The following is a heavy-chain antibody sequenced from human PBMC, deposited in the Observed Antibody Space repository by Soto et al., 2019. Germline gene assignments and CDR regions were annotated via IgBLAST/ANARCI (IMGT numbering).Heavy chain of an antibody. Sequence: ASVQVSCKASGYAFTSNTIQWVRQAPGQVREWLEWINVGNGDTRYSQKFQGRVTITRDTSASTVYMELSRLRSEDTAVYYCARDQGMLIFGGLMTKVSYYYGLDVWGQGTTVTVSS. V-gene: IGHV1-3*01. J-gene: IGHJ6*02. CDR3: ARDQGMLIFGGLMTKVSYYYGLDV. D-gene: IGHD3-16*01. CDR2: INVGNGDT. CDR1: GYAFTSNT.